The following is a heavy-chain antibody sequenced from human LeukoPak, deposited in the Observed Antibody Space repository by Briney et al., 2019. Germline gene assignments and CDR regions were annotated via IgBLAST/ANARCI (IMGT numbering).Heavy chain of an antibody. CDR1: GGSISSGSYY. V-gene: IGHV4-61*02. D-gene: IGHD3-10*01. CDR2: IYTSGST. Sequence: SQTLSLTCTVSGGSISSGSYYWSWIRQPAGKGLEWIGRIYTSGSTNYNPSLKSRVTISVDTSKNQFSLKLSSVTAADTAVYYCASMRVRGVIITGAIGYWGQGTLVTVSS. J-gene: IGHJ4*02. CDR3: ASMRVRGVIITGAIGY.